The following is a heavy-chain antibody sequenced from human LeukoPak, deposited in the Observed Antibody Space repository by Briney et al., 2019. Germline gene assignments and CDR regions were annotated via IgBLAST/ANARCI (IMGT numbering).Heavy chain of an antibody. CDR1: GFTFSSYG. J-gene: IGHJ4*02. CDR2: ISYDGSNK. CDR3: ARATWIQLWLVFDY. D-gene: IGHD5-18*01. Sequence: PGRSLRLSCAASGFTFSSYGMHWVRQAPGKGLEWVAVISYDGSNKYYADSVKGRFTISRDNSKNTLYLQMNSLRAEDTAVYYCARATWIQLWLVFDYWGQGTLVTVSS. V-gene: IGHV3-30*19.